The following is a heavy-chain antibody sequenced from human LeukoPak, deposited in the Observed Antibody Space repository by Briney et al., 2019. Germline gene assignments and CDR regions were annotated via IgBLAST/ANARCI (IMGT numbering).Heavy chain of an antibody. CDR3: ARARITIFGGVRYHFDY. CDR1: GFTFSSYA. J-gene: IGHJ4*02. Sequence: GSLRLSCAASGFTFSSYAMHWVRQAPGKGLEWVAVISYDGSNKYYADSVKGRFTISRDNSKNTLYLQMNSLRAEDTAVYYCARARITIFGGVRYHFDYWGQGTLVTVSS. V-gene: IGHV3-30*04. D-gene: IGHD3-9*01. CDR2: ISYDGSNK.